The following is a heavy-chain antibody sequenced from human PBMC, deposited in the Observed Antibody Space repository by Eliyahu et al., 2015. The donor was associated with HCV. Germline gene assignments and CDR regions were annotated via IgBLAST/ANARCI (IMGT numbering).Heavy chain of an antibody. V-gene: IGHV4-34*01. J-gene: IGHJ5*02. CDR2: INHSGST. Sequence: QVQLQQWGAGLLKPSETPSLTCAVYGGSFSGSYWSWIRQPPGKGLEWIGEINHSGSTNYNPSLKSRVSILVDMSKNQFSLKLSSVTAADTAVYYCARGLYYYGSGSYYNRRNWFDPWGQGTLVTVSS. CDR1: GGSFSGSY. CDR3: ARGLYYYGSGSYYNRRNWFDP. D-gene: IGHD3-10*01.